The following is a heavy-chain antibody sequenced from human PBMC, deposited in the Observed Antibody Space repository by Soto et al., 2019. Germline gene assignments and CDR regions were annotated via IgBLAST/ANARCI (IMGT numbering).Heavy chain of an antibody. Sequence: RRLSCAASGFTFSTYPMNWVRQAPGKGLEWVSNIRPSSESMSYADSVKGRFTVSRDNAKNSLSLQMNSLRDDDTAVYYCARDSDFAFDYWGQGTLVNVSS. CDR1: GFTFSTYP. D-gene: IGHD2-21*02. CDR2: IRPSSESM. V-gene: IGHV3-48*02. J-gene: IGHJ4*02. CDR3: ARDSDFAFDY.